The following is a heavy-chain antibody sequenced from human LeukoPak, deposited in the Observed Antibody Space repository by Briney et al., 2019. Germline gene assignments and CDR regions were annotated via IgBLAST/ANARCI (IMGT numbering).Heavy chain of an antibody. CDR2: INPNSGGT. Sequence: ASVKVSCKASGYTFTDYYVHWVRQAPGQGLEWMGWINPNSGGTNYAQNFQGTVTMTRDTSISTAYMELSRLTSDDTAMYFCARAIVVTGNSGGPDYWGQGTLVTVSS. CDR3: ARAIVVTGNSGGPDY. V-gene: IGHV1-2*02. D-gene: IGHD6-19*01. J-gene: IGHJ4*02. CDR1: GYTFTDYY.